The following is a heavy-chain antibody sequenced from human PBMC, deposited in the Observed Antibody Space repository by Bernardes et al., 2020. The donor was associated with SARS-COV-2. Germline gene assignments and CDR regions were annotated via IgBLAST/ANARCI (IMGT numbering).Heavy chain of an antibody. J-gene: IGHJ4*02. CDR2: IYHSGST. CDR1: GGSISSSNW. Sequence: SETLSLTCAVSGGSISSSNWWSWVRQSPGKGLEWIGEIYHSGSTTYNPSLNSRVTISVDKSKNQFSLKLNSVTAADTAVYYCARRPMDRGGEFDYWGQGTLVTVSS. V-gene: IGHV4-4*02. D-gene: IGHD3-10*01. CDR3: ARRPMDRGGEFDY.